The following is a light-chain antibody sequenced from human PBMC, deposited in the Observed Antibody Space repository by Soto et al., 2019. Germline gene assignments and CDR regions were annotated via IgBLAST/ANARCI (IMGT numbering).Light chain of an antibody. CDR3: QQYNNWPRGS. Sequence: DIQMTQSPSTLSASVGDRVTITCRASQSISNWLAWYQQKPGKAPKLLIYRASALESGVPSRFSGSGSGTEFTLTISSLQPDDFATYYCQQYNNWPRGSFGQGTKVEIK. CDR2: RAS. CDR1: QSISNW. V-gene: IGKV1-5*03. J-gene: IGKJ1*01.